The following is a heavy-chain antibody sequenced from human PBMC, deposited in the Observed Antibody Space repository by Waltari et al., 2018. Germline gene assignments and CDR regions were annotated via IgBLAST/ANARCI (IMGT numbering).Heavy chain of an antibody. V-gene: IGHV1-3*01. CDR1: GYTFTRYA. J-gene: IGHJ5*02. CDR3: ARVSPSIAAAGSDFDP. D-gene: IGHD6-13*01. CDR2: SNAGNGNT. Sequence: QVQLVQSGAEVKKPGASVKVSGKASGYTFTRYAMHWVRQAPGQRLEGMGWSNAGNGNTKYAQKFQGRVTITRDTSASTAYMELSSLRSEDTAVYYCARVSPSIAAAGSDFDPWGQGTLVTVSS.